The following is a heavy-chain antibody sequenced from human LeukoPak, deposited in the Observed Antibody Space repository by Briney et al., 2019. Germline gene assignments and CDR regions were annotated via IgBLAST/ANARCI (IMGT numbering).Heavy chain of an antibody. CDR1: GLTFSSYA. V-gene: IGHV3-23*01. Sequence: GGSLRLSCAASGLTFSSYAMSWVRQAPGKGLECVSTISGSGGSTYYADSVKGRFTISRDNSKNTLYLQMNSLRAEDTAVYYCAKRLGEWLVLDYYGMDVWGQGTTVTVSS. CDR3: AKRLGEWLVLDYYGMDV. J-gene: IGHJ6*02. D-gene: IGHD6-19*01. CDR2: ISGSGGST.